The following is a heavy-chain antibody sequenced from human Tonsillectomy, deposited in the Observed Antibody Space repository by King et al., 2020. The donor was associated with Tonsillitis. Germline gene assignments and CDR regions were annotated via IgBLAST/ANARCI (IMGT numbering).Heavy chain of an antibody. Sequence: VQLVESGGGLVQPGGSLRLSCAASGFTFSSYSMNWVRQAPGKGLEWVSFISSSRSYIYYADSVKGRFTISRDNAKNSLYLQMNSLRAEDTAVYYCAREWIAAANWGQGTLVTVSS. CDR2: ISSSRSYI. D-gene: IGHD6-13*01. V-gene: IGHV3-21*01. CDR1: GFTFSSYS. CDR3: AREWIAAAN. J-gene: IGHJ4*02.